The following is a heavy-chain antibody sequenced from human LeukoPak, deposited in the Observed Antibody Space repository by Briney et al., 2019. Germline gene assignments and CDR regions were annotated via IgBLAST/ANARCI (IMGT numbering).Heavy chain of an antibody. CDR2: INTNTGNP. CDR1: GYTFTSYA. V-gene: IGHV7-4-1*02. CDR3: ARDPFLLWFGESSNWFDP. J-gene: IGHJ5*02. D-gene: IGHD3-10*01. Sequence: EASVKVSCKASGYTFTSYAMNWVRQAPGQGLEWMGWINTNTGNPTYAQGFTGRFVFSLDTSVSTAYLQISSLKAEDTAVYYCARDPFLLWFGESSNWFDPWGQGTLVTVSS.